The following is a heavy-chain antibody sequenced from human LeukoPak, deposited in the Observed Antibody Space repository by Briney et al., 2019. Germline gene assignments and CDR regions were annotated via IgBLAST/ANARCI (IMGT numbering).Heavy chain of an antibody. CDR3: ARETKTNYYDSSGYYLTYFQH. Sequence: ASVKVSCKASGYTFTGYYMHWVRQAPGQGLEWMGWINPNSGGTNYAQKFQGRVTMSVDTSKNQFSLKLSSATAADTAVYYCARETKTNYYDSSGYYLTYFQHWGQGTLVTVSS. V-gene: IGHV1-2*02. CDR2: INPNSGGT. CDR1: GYTFTGYY. J-gene: IGHJ1*01. D-gene: IGHD3-22*01.